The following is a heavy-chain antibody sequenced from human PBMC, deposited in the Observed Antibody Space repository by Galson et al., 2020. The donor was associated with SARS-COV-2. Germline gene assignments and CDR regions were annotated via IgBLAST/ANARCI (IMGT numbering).Heavy chain of an antibody. CDR3: ARTTFSPEGIVPYYYGMDV. D-gene: IGHD1-26*01. CDR1: GFSLSTSGMR. V-gene: IGHV2-70*04. CDR2: IDWDDDK. Sequence: SGPTLVKPTQTLTLTCTFSGFSLSTSGMRVSWIRQPPGKALEWLARIDWDDDKFYSTSLKTRLTISKDTSKNQVVLTMTNMDPVDTATYYCARTTFSPEGIVPYYYGMDVWGQGTTVTVSS. J-gene: IGHJ6*02.